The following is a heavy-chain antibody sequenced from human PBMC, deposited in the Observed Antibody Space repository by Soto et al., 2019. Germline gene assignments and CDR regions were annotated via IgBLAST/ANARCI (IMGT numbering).Heavy chain of an antibody. CDR3: AREGRITDF. CDR2: IKHDGSAT. CDR1: GFTFSTYW. Sequence: EVQLVESGGGLVQPGGSLRLSCAASGFTFSTYWMSWVRQAPGKGLEWGANIKHDGSATYYVDSMKGRFTIYRDNVKDSLYLQMNSLRAEDTAVYYCAREGRITDFWGQGALVTVSS. V-gene: IGHV3-7*01. J-gene: IGHJ4*02. D-gene: IGHD3-16*01.